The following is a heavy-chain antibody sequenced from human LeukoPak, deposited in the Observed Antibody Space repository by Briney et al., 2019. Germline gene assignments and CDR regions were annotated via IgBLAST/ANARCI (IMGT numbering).Heavy chain of an antibody. CDR2: IYGGGET. V-gene: IGHV3-66*01. D-gene: IGHD3-10*01. J-gene: IGHJ4*02. CDR1: GFTFSGNY. Sequence: PGGSLRLSCAASGFTFSGNYMTWVRQAPGKGLEWVSVIYGGGETYYADSVKGRFTISRDNSENTLYLQMNGLRGDDTAVYYCTRGGVLDNWGQGTLVTVSS. CDR3: TRGGVLDN.